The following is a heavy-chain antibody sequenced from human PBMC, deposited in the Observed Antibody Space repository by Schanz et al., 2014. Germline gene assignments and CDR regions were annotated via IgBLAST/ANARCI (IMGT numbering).Heavy chain of an antibody. CDR1: GFNFSSYS. CDR2: ISGSSRTI. J-gene: IGHJ5*02. Sequence: EVQLLESGGGLVQPGGSLRLSCAASGFNFSSYSLNWVRQAPGRGLEWVSYISGSSRTIYYADSVKGRFTISRDNAKSSLFLQMNSLRPEDTAVYYCARGRVLESWGQGTLVTVSS. CDR3: ARGRVLES. D-gene: IGHD1-1*01. V-gene: IGHV3-48*04.